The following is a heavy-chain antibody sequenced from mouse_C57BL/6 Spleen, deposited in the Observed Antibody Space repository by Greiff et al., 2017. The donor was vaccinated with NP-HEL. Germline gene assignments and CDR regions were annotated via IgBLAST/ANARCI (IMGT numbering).Heavy chain of an antibody. CDR1: GYAFSSYW. Sequence: QVQLQQSGAELVKPGASVKISCKASGYAFSSYWMNWVKQRPGKGLEWIGQIYPGDGGTNYNGKFKGKATLTADKSSSTAYMQLSSLTSEDSAVEFCAGDGGAYYSTPYDFDYWGQGTTLTVSS. CDR3: AGDGGAYYSTPYDFDY. V-gene: IGHV1-80*01. CDR2: IYPGDGGT. D-gene: IGHD2-5*01. J-gene: IGHJ2*01.